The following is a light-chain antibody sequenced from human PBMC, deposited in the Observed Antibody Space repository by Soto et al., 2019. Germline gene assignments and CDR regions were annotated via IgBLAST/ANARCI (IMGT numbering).Light chain of an antibody. CDR3: MQALQTPPAWT. CDR2: LGS. J-gene: IGKJ1*01. Sequence: DIVMTQSPLSLPVTPGEPASISCRSSQSLLHINGYFYLDWFLQKPGQSPQLLIYLGSNRASGVPDRFSGSGSGTDFTLKISRVEAEDVGVYYCMQALQTPPAWTFGQGTKV. CDR1: QSLLHINGYFY. V-gene: IGKV2-28*01.